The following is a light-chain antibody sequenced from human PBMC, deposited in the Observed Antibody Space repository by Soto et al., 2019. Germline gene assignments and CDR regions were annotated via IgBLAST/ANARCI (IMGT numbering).Light chain of an antibody. Sequence: NFMLTQPHSVSESPGKTVTISCTGSSGSVASNFVHWYQRRPGSAPTIVIYGDNQRPSGVPDRFSGSLDSSSNSASLTLSGLNTEDEAEYFCQSYDRSSLYVFGTGNKVTVL. V-gene: IGLV6-57*02. CDR3: QSYDRSSLYV. CDR1: SGSVASNF. J-gene: IGLJ1*01. CDR2: GDN.